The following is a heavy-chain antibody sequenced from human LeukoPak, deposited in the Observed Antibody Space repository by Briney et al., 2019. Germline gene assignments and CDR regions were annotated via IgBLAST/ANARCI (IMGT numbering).Heavy chain of an antibody. J-gene: IGHJ3*02. CDR2: ISSSGSNI. D-gene: IGHD2-2*01. V-gene: IGHV3-48*04. Sequence: GGSLRLSCAASGFTFSSYSMNWVRQAPGKGLEWVSYISSSGSNIKYADSVKGRFTISRGNAKNSVYLQMNSLRAEDTAVYYCARDIKGQYQDAFDIWGQGTMVTVSS. CDR3: ARDIKGQYQDAFDI. CDR1: GFTFSSYS.